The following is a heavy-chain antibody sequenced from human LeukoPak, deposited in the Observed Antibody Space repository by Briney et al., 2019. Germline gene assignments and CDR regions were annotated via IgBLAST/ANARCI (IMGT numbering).Heavy chain of an antibody. D-gene: IGHD4/OR15-4a*01. CDR1: RYTFTSYD. Sequence: ASVKVSCKASRYTFTSYDINWVRQATGQGLEWMGWMNPNSGNTGYAQKFQGRVTMTRNTSISTAYMVLSSLRSEDTAVYYCAGKNYGSNRWFDPWGQGTLVTVSS. CDR3: AGKNYGSNRWFDP. V-gene: IGHV1-8*01. J-gene: IGHJ5*02. CDR2: MNPNSGNT.